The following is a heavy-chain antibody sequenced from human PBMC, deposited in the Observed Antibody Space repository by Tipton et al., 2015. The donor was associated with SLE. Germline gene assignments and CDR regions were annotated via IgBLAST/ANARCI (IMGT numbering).Heavy chain of an antibody. J-gene: IGHJ4*02. Sequence: LSLTCAVYGGSFSGYYGSWIRQPPGKGLEWIGEINHSGSTNYDPSLKSRVTISVDTSKNQFSLKLTSVTAADTAVYYCARTPLEWLVYFDYWGQGTLVTVSS. V-gene: IGHV4-34*01. CDR2: INHSGST. CDR1: GGSFSGYY. CDR3: ARTPLEWLVYFDY. D-gene: IGHD3-3*01.